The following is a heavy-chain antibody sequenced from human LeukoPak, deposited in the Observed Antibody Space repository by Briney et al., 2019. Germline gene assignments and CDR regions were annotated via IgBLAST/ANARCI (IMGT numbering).Heavy chain of an antibody. V-gene: IGHV1-2*06. CDR1: GYTFTGYY. Sequence: ASVKVSCKAPGYTFTGYYMHWVRQAPGQGLEWMGRINPNSGGTNYAQKFQGRVTMTRDTSISTAYMELSRLRSDDTAVYYCARGTIYYYDSSGYYYFDYWGQGTLVTVSS. J-gene: IGHJ4*02. CDR2: INPNSGGT. CDR3: ARGTIYYYDSSGYYYFDY. D-gene: IGHD3-22*01.